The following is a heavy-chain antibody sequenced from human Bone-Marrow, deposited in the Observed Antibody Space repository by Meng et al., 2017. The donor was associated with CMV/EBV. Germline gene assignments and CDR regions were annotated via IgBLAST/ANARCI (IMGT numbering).Heavy chain of an antibody. V-gene: IGHV5-51*01. CDR3: AKSDYSNYVDYYGRDV. Sequence: GESLKISCKGSGYSFTSYWIGWVRQMPGKGLEWMGIIYPGDSDTRYSPSFQGQVTISADKSISTAYLQWSSLKASDTAMYYCAKSDYSNYVDYYGRDVWGQGTTVTVSS. CDR1: GYSFTSYW. D-gene: IGHD4-11*01. J-gene: IGHJ6*02. CDR2: IYPGDSDT.